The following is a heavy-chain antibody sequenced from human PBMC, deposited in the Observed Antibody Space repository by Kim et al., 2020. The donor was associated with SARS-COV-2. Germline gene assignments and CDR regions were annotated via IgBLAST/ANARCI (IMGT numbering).Heavy chain of an antibody. CDR2: ISAYNGNT. CDR1: GYTFTSYG. J-gene: IGHJ6*02. V-gene: IGHV1-18*04. D-gene: IGHD7-27*01. Sequence: ASVKVSCKASGYTFTSYGISWVRQAPGQGLEWMGWISAYNGNTNYAQKLQGRVTMTTDTSTSTAYMELRSLRSDYTAVYYCASGDLQTVLPNWGLDYYYGMDVWGQGTTVTVSS. CDR3: ASGDLQTVLPNWGLDYYYGMDV.